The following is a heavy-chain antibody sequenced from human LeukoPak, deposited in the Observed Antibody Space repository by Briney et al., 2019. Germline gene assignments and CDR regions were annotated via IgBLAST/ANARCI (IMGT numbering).Heavy chain of an antibody. CDR2: IRYDGSNK. CDR3: AKGRIKGVVWDAFDI. D-gene: IGHD2/OR15-2a*01. CDR1: GFTFSSYG. J-gene: IGHJ3*02. V-gene: IGHV3-30*02. Sequence: QTGGSLRLSCAASGFTFSSYGMHWVRQAPGKGLEWVAFIRYDGSNKYYADFVKGRFTISRDNSKNTLYLQMNSLRAEDTAVYYCAKGRIKGVVWDAFDIWGQGTMVTVSS.